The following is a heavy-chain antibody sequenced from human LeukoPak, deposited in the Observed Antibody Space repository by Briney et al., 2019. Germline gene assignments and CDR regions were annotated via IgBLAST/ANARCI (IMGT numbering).Heavy chain of an antibody. J-gene: IGHJ5*02. CDR1: GGSISNYY. CDR3: ARRMVRGGFADWFDP. D-gene: IGHD3-10*01. Sequence: SETLSLTCTVSGGSISNYYWSWIRQPPGKELEWIGHISNSGSTNYNPSLKTRVTMSLDTSKNQFSLKLYSVTGADAAVYYCARRMVRGGFADWFDPWGQGTLVTVSS. V-gene: IGHV4-59*08. CDR2: ISNSGST.